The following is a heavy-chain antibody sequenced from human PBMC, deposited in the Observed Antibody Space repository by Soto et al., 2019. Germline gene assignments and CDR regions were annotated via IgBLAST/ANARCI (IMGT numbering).Heavy chain of an antibody. Sequence: QVKLVQSGAEVKQPGASVKVSCKTSGYMFSSYYIHWVRQAPGQGLEWMGNITPSGGTTTYAQKFQGRVTMTRDTSTTSVYMELSSLISEDTAAYFFVRYNWNDPEPSVVWGQGTRVTVSS. V-gene: IGHV1-46*01. CDR3: VRYNWNDPEPSVV. CDR2: ITPSGGTT. J-gene: IGHJ3*01. D-gene: IGHD1-20*01. CDR1: GYMFSSYY.